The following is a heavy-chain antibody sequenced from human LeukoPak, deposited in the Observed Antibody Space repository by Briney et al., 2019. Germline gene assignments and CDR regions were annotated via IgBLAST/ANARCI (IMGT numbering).Heavy chain of an antibody. J-gene: IGHJ6*02. CDR1: GGSISSYY. CDR3: ARSSSTSSYYYYGMDV. V-gene: IGHV4-59*01. Sequence: PSETLSLTCTVSGGSISSYYWSWIRQPPGKGLEWIGHIYYSGSTNYNPSLKSRVTISVDTSKNQFSLKLSSVTAADTAIYYCARSSSTSSYYYYGMDVWGQGTTVTVS. CDR2: IYYSGST.